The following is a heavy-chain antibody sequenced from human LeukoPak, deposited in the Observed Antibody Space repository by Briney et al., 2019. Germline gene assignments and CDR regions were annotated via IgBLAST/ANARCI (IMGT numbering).Heavy chain of an antibody. CDR2: IYPGDSDT. J-gene: IGHJ4*02. CDR1: GYSVSTHW. CDR3: ARPPRGGTSKFDY. V-gene: IGHV5-51*01. D-gene: IGHD1-7*01. Sequence: GESLKISCKGFGYSVSTHWIAWVRQMPGKGLEWMGIIYPGDSDTRYSPSFQGQVTISVDKSISTAYLQWSSLKASDTAMYYCARPPRGGTSKFDYWGQGTLISVSS.